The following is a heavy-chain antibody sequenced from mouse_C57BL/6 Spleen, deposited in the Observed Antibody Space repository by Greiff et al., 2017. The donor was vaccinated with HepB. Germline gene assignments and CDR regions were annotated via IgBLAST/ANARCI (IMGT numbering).Heavy chain of an antibody. Sequence: EVQLQESGPELVKPGASVKISCKASGYTFTDYYMNWVKQSHGKSLEWIGDINPNNGGTSYNQKFKGKATLTVVKSSSTAYMELRSLTSEDSAVYYCARWDGDYFDYWGQGTTLTVSS. D-gene: IGHD4-1*01. J-gene: IGHJ2*01. CDR1: GYTFTDYY. CDR3: ARWDGDYFDY. V-gene: IGHV1-26*01. CDR2: INPNNGGT.